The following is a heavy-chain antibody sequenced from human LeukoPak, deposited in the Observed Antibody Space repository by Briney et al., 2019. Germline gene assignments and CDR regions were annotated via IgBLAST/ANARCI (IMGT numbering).Heavy chain of an antibody. D-gene: IGHD6-19*01. CDR1: GFTFSSYA. CDR2: ISGSGGST. J-gene: IGHJ4*02. CDR3: AKLPLAVAGTRGYYFDY. Sequence: GGSLRLSCAASGFTFSSYAMSWVRQAPGKGLEWVSAISGSGGSTYYADSVKGRFTISRHNSKNTLYLQMNSLRAEDTAVYYCAKLPLAVAGTRGYYFDYWGQGTLVTVSS. V-gene: IGHV3-23*01.